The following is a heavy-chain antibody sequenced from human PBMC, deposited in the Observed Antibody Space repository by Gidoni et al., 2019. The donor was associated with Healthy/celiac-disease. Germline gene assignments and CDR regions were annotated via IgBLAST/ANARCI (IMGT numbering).Heavy chain of an antibody. J-gene: IGHJ3*02. CDR3: ARDYETYYYGSTGAYAFDI. Sequence: EVQLVESGGGLIQPGGSLRLSCAASAFPVSSNYRSWVRQAPGKGLEWVSVIYSGGSTYYAESVKGRFTISRDNSKNTLYLQMNSLRAEETAVYYCARDYETYYYGSTGAYAFDIWGQGTMVTVSS. CDR1: AFPVSSNY. V-gene: IGHV3-53*01. D-gene: IGHD3-22*01. CDR2: IYSGGST.